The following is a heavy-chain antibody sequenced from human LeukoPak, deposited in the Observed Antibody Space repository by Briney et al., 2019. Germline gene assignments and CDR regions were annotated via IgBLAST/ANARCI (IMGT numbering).Heavy chain of an antibody. V-gene: IGHV3-23*01. CDR3: ARVGGSGSFDS. CDR1: GFTFSSYG. CDR2: ISDTGNT. Sequence: PGGSLRLSCAASGFTFSSYGMSWVRQAPGKGLEWVSAISDTGNTYHADSVKGRFTISRDSSKNTLYLQMGSLRPEDMAVYYCARVGGSGSFDSWGQGTLVSVSS. J-gene: IGHJ4*02. D-gene: IGHD6-19*01.